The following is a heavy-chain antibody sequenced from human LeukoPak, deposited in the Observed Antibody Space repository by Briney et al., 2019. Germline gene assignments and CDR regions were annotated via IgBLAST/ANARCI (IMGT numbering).Heavy chain of an antibody. D-gene: IGHD7-27*01. Sequence: PGGSLRLSCAASGFTFSTYGMSWVRQAPGKGLEWVSAISGRDSNTYYADSVEGRFIISRDNSKNTLYLQMNSLGAEDTAVYYCAKWTLGIGDYWGQGTLVTVSS. CDR2: ISGRDSNT. V-gene: IGHV3-23*01. CDR1: GFTFSTYG. CDR3: AKWTLGIGDY. J-gene: IGHJ4*02.